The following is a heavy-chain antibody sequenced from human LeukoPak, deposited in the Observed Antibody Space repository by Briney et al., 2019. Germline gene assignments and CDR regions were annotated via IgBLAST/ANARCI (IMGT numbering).Heavy chain of an antibody. CDR1: GYTFTGHY. V-gene: IGHV1-2*02. CDR3: ARDLTSRGYMDV. D-gene: IGHD2-21*02. J-gene: IGHJ6*03. CDR2: INPNSGGT. Sequence: ASVKVSCKASGYTFTGHYMHWVRQAPGQGLEWMGWINPNSGGTNYAQKFQGRVTMTRDTSISTAYMELSRLRSDDTAVYYCARDLTSRGYMDVWGKGTTVTVSS.